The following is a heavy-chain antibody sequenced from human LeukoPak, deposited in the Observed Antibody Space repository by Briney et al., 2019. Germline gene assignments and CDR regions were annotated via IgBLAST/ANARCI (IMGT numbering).Heavy chain of an antibody. Sequence: PAWSLRLSCAASGFTLSHYYMAWIRQAPRKGLEWLSCISSSGDTIYYADSLKGRFTVSRDNAENSLYLKMNSLRAEDTAMYYCARQGSEIDYWGQGTLVTVSS. CDR3: ARQGSEIDY. V-gene: IGHV3-11*01. CDR2: ISSSGDTI. J-gene: IGHJ4*02. CDR1: GFTLSHYY.